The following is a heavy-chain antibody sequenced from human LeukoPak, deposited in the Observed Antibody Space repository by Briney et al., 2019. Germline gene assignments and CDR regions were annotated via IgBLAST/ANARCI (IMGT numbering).Heavy chain of an antibody. CDR3: ARNTETAIPLPYYFDY. J-gene: IGHJ4*02. V-gene: IGHV1-3*04. CDR1: GYTFTSYA. D-gene: IGHD2-21*02. Sequence: ASVKVSCKASGYTFTSYAIHWVRQAPGQRLECMGWINTGDGNTKYSQKFQGRVTITRDTSASTAYMDLSSLRSEDTAVYYCARNTETAIPLPYYFDYWGQGTLVTVSS. CDR2: INTGDGNT.